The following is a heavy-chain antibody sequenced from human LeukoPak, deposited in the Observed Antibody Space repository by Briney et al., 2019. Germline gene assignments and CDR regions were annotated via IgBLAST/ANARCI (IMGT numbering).Heavy chain of an antibody. V-gene: IGHV3-23*01. J-gene: IGHJ2*01. D-gene: IGHD6-19*01. Sequence: PGGSLRLSCAASGFTFSSYAMSWVRQAPGKGLEWVSAISGSGGSTYYADSVKGRFTISRDNSKNTLYLQMNSLRAEDTAVYYCAKDLPTGIAVAGTGYFDLWGRGTLVTVSS. CDR2: ISGSGGST. CDR1: GFTFSSYA. CDR3: AKDLPTGIAVAGTGYFDL.